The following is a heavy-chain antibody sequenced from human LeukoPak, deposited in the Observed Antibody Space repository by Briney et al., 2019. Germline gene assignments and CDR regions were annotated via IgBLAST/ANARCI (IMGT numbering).Heavy chain of an antibody. CDR2: IYYSGST. V-gene: IGHV4-59*01. Sequence: SETLPLTCTVAGGSISSYYWSWIRQPPGKGLEWIGYIYYSGSTNYNPSLKSRVTISVDTSKNQFSLKLSSVTAADTAVYYCARDRRDGYNYYFDYWGQGTLVTVSS. CDR1: GGSISSYY. D-gene: IGHD5-24*01. CDR3: ARDRRDGYNYYFDY. J-gene: IGHJ4*02.